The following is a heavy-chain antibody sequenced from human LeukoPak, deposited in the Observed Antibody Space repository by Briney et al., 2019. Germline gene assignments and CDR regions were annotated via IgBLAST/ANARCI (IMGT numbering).Heavy chain of an antibody. CDR2: IRNQENSRTT. Sequence: PGGSLRLSCAASGFSFSDYYMDWVRQAPGKGLEWVGRIRNQENSRTTEYAASVKGRFSISRDDSANLLFLQMNSLKSEDTAVYYCSREDSRRGGAFDYWGQGTLVTVSS. CDR3: SREDSRRGGAFDY. CDR1: GFSFSDYY. V-gene: IGHV3-72*01. D-gene: IGHD3-10*01. J-gene: IGHJ4*02.